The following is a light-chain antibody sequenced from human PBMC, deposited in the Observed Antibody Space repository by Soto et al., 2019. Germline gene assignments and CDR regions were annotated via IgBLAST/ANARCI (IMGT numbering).Light chain of an antibody. Sequence: IHVTQSPSILSASVGDSVTITCRTSQGVLNSFAWYQQKSGKAPRLLIYSISSLKSGVPSRFSGSGSGAEFTLTITNLQPEDFATYFCQQLYTYPHTFGLGTQLQI. V-gene: IGKV1-9*01. CDR1: QGVLNS. CDR3: QQLYTYPHT. CDR2: SIS. J-gene: IGKJ2*01.